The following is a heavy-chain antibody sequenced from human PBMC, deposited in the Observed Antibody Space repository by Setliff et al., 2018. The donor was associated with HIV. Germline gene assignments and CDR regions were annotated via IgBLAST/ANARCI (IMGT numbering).Heavy chain of an antibody. D-gene: IGHD3-22*01. CDR2: IGPSAGAT. J-gene: IGHJ5*02. CDR3: ARVFLGLDIRAYSNWFDP. CDR1: GYTFTSYS. V-gene: IGHV1-46*01. Sequence: ASVKVSCKASGYTFTSYSMHWVRQAPGQGLEWMGIIGPSAGATSYAQKFQGRVTLTRDTSTSTVYMELSSLRSEDTAVYYCARVFLGLDIRAYSNWFDPWGQGTLVTVSS.